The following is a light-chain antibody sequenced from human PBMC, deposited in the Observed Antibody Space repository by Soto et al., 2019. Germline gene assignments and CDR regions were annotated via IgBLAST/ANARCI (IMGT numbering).Light chain of an antibody. CDR2: YND. V-gene: IGLV2-14*03. Sequence: QSALTQPASVSGSPGQSITISCTGTSSDVGTYKYVSWYQQLPGKAPKLLMYYNDMLPSGVSDRFSGSKSGTSASLAISGLQAEDEGDYYCATWDDRLTAWVFGGGTKVTVL. CDR1: SSDVGTYKY. J-gene: IGLJ3*02. CDR3: ATWDDRLTAWV.